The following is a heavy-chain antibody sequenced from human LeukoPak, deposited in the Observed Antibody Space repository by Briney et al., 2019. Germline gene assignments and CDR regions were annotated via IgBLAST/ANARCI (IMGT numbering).Heavy chain of an antibody. J-gene: IGHJ5*02. CDR3: ARVGKQWLVLREWFDP. V-gene: IGHV4-34*01. CDR1: GGSFSGYY. Sequence: SETLSLTCAVYGGSFSGYYWSWIRQPPGKGLEWIGEINHSGSTNYNPSLKSRVTISVDTSKNQFSLKLSSVTAADTAVYYCARVGKQWLVLREWFDPWGQGTLVTVSS. CDR2: INHSGST. D-gene: IGHD6-19*01.